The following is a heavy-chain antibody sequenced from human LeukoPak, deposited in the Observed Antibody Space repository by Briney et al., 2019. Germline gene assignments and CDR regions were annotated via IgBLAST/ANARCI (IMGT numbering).Heavy chain of an antibody. V-gene: IGHV3-48*03. CDR1: GFTLSDYE. D-gene: IGHD3-10*01. CDR2: ISSSGSTK. Sequence: GGSLRLSCAPSGFTLSDYEINWVRQAPGKGLEWLSYISSSGSTKYYAGSVKGRFTISRDNGKNSLYLQLNSLRAEDTAVYYCARGRGWVPLDAFYIWGQGTMVTVSS. CDR3: ARGRGWVPLDAFYI. J-gene: IGHJ3*02.